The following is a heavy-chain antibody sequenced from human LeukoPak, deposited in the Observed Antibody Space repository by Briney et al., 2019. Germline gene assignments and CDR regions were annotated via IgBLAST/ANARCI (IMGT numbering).Heavy chain of an antibody. CDR1: GGSISSSSCY. V-gene: IGHV4-39*01. CDR2: IYYSGST. J-gene: IGHJ6*03. Sequence: SETLSLTCTVSGGSISSSSCYWGWIRQPPGKGLEWIGSIYYSGSTYYNPSLKSRVTISVDTSKNQFSLKLSSVTAADTAVYYCATGSYYDFWSGYPYYYYYVDVWGKGTTVTVSS. CDR3: ATGSYYDFWSGYPYYYYYVDV. D-gene: IGHD3-3*01.